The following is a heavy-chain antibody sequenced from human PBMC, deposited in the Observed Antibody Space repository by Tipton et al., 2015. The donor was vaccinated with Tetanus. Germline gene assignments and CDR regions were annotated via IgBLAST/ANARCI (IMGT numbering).Heavy chain of an antibody. Sequence: SLRLSCAASGIIFTNAWMNWVRQAPGKGLEWVGRVKSKADGGTTDYAAPVKGRFSISRDDSKSTLYLQMNSLKTGDTAVYYCAKDLSPNVGFDLWGRGTLVTVSS. V-gene: IGHV3-15*07. CDR3: AKDLSPNVGFDL. J-gene: IGHJ2*01. CDR1: GIIFTNAW. D-gene: IGHD1-1*01. CDR2: VKSKADGGTT.